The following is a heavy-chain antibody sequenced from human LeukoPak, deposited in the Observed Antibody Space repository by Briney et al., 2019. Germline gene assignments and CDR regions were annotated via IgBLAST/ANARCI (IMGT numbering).Heavy chain of an antibody. J-gene: IGHJ6*04. CDR1: GFTFSSDW. CDR3: VRDSSVTRMDV. Sequence: GGSLRLSCAASGFTFSSDWMHWVRQAPGEGLVWVSRITNDASSTSYADSVKGQFTISRDNAKNTLYLEMSSLRAEDTAVYYCVRDSSVTRMDVWGKGTTVTVSS. V-gene: IGHV3-74*01. D-gene: IGHD4-17*01. CDR2: ITNDASST.